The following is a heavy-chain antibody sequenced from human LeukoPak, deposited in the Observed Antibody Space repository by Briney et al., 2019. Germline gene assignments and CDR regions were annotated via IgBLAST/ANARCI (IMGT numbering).Heavy chain of an antibody. D-gene: IGHD3-10*01. Sequence: PGGSLRLSRAASGFTFSSYSMNWVRQAPGKGLEWVSSISSSSSYIYYADSVKGRFTISRDNAKNSLYLQMNSLRAEDTAVYYCAKDSLRRFGEFHWGQGTLVTVSS. V-gene: IGHV3-21*04. CDR3: AKDSLRRFGEFH. CDR2: ISSSSSYI. J-gene: IGHJ4*02. CDR1: GFTFSSYS.